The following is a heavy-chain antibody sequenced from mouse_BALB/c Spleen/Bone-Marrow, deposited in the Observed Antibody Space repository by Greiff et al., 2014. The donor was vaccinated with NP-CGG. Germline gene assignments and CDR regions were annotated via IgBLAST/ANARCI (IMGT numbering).Heavy chain of an antibody. V-gene: IGHV1-5*01. J-gene: IGHJ3*01. D-gene: IGHD2-10*02. CDR2: IYPGNSDT. CDR1: GYSFTCYW. Sequence: VQLQQSGTVLARPGASVKMSCKASGYSFTCYWMHWVKQRPGQGLEWIGAIYPGNSDTTYKQKFKGKAKLTAVTSASTAYMELSSLTNEDSAVYYCTFLVKEDFAYWGQGTLVTVSA. CDR3: TFLVKEDFAY.